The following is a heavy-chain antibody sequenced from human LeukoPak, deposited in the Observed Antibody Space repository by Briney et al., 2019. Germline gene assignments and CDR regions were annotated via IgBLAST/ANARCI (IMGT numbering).Heavy chain of an antibody. J-gene: IGHJ6*02. Sequence: GGSLRLSCAASGFTFSSYAMSWVRQAPGKGLEWVSAISGSGGSTCYADSVKGRFTISRDNSKNTPYLQMNSLRAEDTAVYYCANSGGATYYYYYYGMDVWGQGTTVTVSS. CDR2: ISGSGGST. D-gene: IGHD3-10*01. CDR1: GFTFSSYA. CDR3: ANSGGATYYYYYYGMDV. V-gene: IGHV3-23*01.